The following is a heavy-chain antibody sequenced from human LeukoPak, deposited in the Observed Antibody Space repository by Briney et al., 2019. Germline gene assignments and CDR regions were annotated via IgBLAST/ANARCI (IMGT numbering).Heavy chain of an antibody. V-gene: IGHV3-74*01. D-gene: IGHD6-19*01. J-gene: IGHJ4*02. CDR3: ARDDSAWYAY. CDR2: ISSDGRST. Sequence: PGGSLRLSCAASGFTFTSYWMHWVRQAPGKGLVWVSRISSDGRSTSYADSVKGRFTISRDNAKNSLYLQMNSLRAEDTAVYYCARDDSAWYAYWGPGTLVTVSS. CDR1: GFTFTSYW.